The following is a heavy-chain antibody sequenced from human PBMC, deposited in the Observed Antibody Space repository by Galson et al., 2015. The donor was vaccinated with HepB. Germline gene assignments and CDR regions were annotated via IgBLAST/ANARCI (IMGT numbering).Heavy chain of an antibody. V-gene: IGHV3-30-3*01. CDR3: ARATTVVTPFDY. CDR2: ISYDGSNK. J-gene: IGHJ4*02. Sequence: SLRLSCAASGFTFSSYAMHWVRQAPGKGLEWVAVISYDGSNKYYADSVKGRFTISRDNSKNTLYLQMNSLRAEDTAVYYCARATTVVTPFDYWGQGTLVTVSS. D-gene: IGHD4-23*01. CDR1: GFTFSSYA.